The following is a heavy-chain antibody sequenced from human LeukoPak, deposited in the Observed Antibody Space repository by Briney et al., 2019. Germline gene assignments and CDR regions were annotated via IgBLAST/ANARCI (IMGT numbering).Heavy chain of an antibody. CDR3: ARALTYYYDSSGYDPTAFDI. Sequence: ASETLSLTCTVSGGSISSSSYYWGWIRQPPGKGLEWIGSIYHSGSNSYNPSLKSRVTISVDTSKNQFSLKLSSVTAADTAVYYCARALTYYYDSSGYDPTAFDIWGQGTMVTVSS. CDR2: IYHSGSN. D-gene: IGHD3-22*01. V-gene: IGHV4-39*07. CDR1: GGSISSSSYY. J-gene: IGHJ3*02.